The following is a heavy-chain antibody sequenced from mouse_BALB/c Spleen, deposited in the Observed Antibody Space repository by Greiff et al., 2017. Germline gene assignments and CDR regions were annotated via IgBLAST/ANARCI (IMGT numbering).Heavy chain of an antibody. V-gene: IGHV2-6-7*01. CDR2: IWGDGST. J-gene: IGHJ4*01. CDR1: GFSLTGYG. D-gene: IGHD2-1*01. Sequence: VQLQESGPGLVAPSQSLSITCTVSGFSLTGYGVNWVRQPPGKGLEWLGMIWGDGSTDYNSALKSRLSISKDNSKSQVFLKMNSLQTDDTARYYCTNYGNYGGAMDYWGQGTSVTVSS. CDR3: TNYGNYGGAMDY.